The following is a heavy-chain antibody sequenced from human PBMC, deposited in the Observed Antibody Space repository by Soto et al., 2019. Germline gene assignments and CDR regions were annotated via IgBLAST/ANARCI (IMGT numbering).Heavy chain of an antibody. CDR3: ARQDDFWSGDSWCAP. D-gene: IGHD3-3*01. V-gene: IGHV4-39*01. Sequence: QLHLEESGPGLVKPSETLSLTCTVSGGSISSGSYYWGWIRQPPGKGTEWIGSLYYNGFTYYNPSLKTRPTIYVATSKNQFSLKLTSVTAADTAGDYCARQDDFWSGDSWCAPGGQGTLVPVSS. CDR1: GGSISSGSYY. J-gene: IGHJ5*02. CDR2: LYYNGFT.